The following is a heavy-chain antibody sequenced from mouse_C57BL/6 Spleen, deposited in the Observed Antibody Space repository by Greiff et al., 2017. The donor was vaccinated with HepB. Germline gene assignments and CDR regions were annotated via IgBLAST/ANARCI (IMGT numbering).Heavy chain of an antibody. V-gene: IGHV1-52*01. CDR2: IDPSDSET. CDR3: ASKCMCNFYAMDY. Sequence: VQLQQSGAELVRPGSSVKLSCKASGYTFTSYWMHWVKQRPIQGLEWIGNIDPSDSETHYNQKFKDKATLTVDKSYSTAYMQLSSLTSEDSAVYYFASKCMCNFYAMDYWGQGTSVTVSS. CDR1: GYTFTSYW. J-gene: IGHJ4*01. D-gene: IGHD1-3*01.